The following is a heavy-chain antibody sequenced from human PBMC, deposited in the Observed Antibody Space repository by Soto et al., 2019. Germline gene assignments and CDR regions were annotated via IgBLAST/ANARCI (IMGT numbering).Heavy chain of an antibody. Sequence: PSETLSLTCTVSGGSISSSSYYWGWIRQPPGKGLEWIGSIYYSGSTYYNPSLKSRVTISVDTSKNQFSLKLSSVTAADTAVYYCARHRIQLWSTRQNWFDPWGQGTLVTVSS. V-gene: IGHV4-39*01. CDR1: GGSISSSSYY. J-gene: IGHJ5*02. D-gene: IGHD5-18*01. CDR3: ARHRIQLWSTRQNWFDP. CDR2: IYYSGST.